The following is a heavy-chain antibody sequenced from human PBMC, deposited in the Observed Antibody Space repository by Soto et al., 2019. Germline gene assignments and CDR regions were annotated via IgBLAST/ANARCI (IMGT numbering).Heavy chain of an antibody. Sequence: GGSLRLSCAASGFPFSTYTMNWVRQAPGKGLEWVAGIIASDKSTYYADSVKGRFTISRDNSKNTLYLQMNSLRAEDTAVYYCAKKSYYDILTGYRTDYWGQGTLVTVSS. CDR2: IIASDKST. CDR3: AKKSYYDILTGYRTDY. CDR1: GFPFSTYT. V-gene: IGHV3-23*01. J-gene: IGHJ4*02. D-gene: IGHD3-9*01.